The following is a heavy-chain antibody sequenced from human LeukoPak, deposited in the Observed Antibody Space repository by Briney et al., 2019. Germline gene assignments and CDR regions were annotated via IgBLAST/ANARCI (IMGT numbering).Heavy chain of an antibody. D-gene: IGHD3-22*01. CDR2: ISYDGSKK. Sequence: GGSLRLSSAASGFTFSSYVMHWVRQAPGKGLEWVAVISYDGSKKYYADSVKGRFTISRDSSKNMLYLQMNSLRVEDTAVYYCAKGFSSGPWDACDIWGQGTMVTVSS. J-gene: IGHJ3*02. CDR1: GFTFSSYV. CDR3: AKGFSSGPWDACDI. V-gene: IGHV3-30*18.